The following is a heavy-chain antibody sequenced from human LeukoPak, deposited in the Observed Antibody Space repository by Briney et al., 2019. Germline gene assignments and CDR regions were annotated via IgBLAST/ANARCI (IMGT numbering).Heavy chain of an antibody. CDR2: INWNGGST. CDR3: ARVAAYSSSPVYYFDY. Sequence: GGSLRLSCAASGFTFSSYSMNWVRQAPGKGLEWVSGINWNGGSTGYADSVKGRFTISRDNAKNSLYLQMNSLRAEDTALYHCARVAAYSSSPVYYFDYWGQGTLVTVSS. CDR1: GFTFSSYS. J-gene: IGHJ4*02. V-gene: IGHV3-20*01. D-gene: IGHD6-6*01.